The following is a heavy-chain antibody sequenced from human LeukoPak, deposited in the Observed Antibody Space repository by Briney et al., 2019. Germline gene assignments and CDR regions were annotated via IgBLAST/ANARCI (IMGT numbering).Heavy chain of an antibody. CDR3: VEEAGAVAGRFDH. V-gene: IGHV3-30*02. J-gene: IGHJ4*02. CDR2: IQYDGSEI. D-gene: IGHD6-19*01. CDR1: GFTFSTYA. Sequence: GGSLRLSCAASGFTFSTYAMHWVRQAPGKGLEWVTFIQYDGSEIYYTDSVKGRFTISRDNSKNTVYLQMNSLRPEDTAVYYCVEEAGAVAGRFDHWGQGTLVTVSS.